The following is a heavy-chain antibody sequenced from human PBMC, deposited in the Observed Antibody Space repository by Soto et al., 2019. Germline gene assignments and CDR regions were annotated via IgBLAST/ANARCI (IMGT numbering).Heavy chain of an antibody. D-gene: IGHD3-9*01. V-gene: IGHV4-39*07. J-gene: IGHJ3*02. Sequence: SETLSLTCTVSGGSISSSSYYWGWIRQPPGKGLEWIGSIYYSGSTYYNPSLRSRVTISVDTSKNQFSLKLSSVTAADTAVYYCARDRAGSGAPSILTGYPDDAFDIWGQGTMVTVSS. CDR3: ARDRAGSGAPSILTGYPDDAFDI. CDR2: IYYSGST. CDR1: GGSISSSSYY.